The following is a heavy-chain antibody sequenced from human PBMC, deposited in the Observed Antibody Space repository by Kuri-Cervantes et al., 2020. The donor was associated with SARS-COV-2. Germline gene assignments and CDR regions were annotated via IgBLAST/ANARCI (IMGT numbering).Heavy chain of an antibody. Sequence: GESLKISCVVPGFDFGNYGMNWVRQAPGKGLEWISYITSRSSTIYYADSVKGRFTISRDNAKNSLYLQMNSLRAEDTAVYYCASGLTRDYWGQGTLVTVSS. CDR3: ASGLTRDY. V-gene: IGHV3-48*01. J-gene: IGHJ4*02. CDR1: GFDFGNYG. CDR2: ITSRSSTI. D-gene: IGHD3/OR15-3a*01.